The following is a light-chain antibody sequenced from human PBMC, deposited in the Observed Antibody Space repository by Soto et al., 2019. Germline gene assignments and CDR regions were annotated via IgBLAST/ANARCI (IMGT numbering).Light chain of an antibody. CDR3: GADHGSGSNFVYLV. V-gene: IGLV9-49*01. CDR2: VGTGGIVG. CDR1: SGYSNYK. J-gene: IGLJ2*01. Sequence: QPVLTQPPSASASLGASVTLTCTLSSGYSNYKVDWYQQRPGKGPRFVMRVGTGGIVGSKGDGIPDRFSVLGSGLNRYLTIKNIQEEDESDYHCGADHGSGSNFVYLVFGGGTQLNVL.